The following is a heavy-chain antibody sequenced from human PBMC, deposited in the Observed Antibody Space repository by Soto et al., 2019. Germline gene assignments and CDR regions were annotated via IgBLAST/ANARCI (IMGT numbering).Heavy chain of an antibody. D-gene: IGHD3-10*01. CDR3: ARDQRYYGSGSYYSDN. CDR2: ISAYTGKA. J-gene: IGHJ4*02. CDR1: GYVFISYG. Sequence: QVQLVQSGPEVKKPGASVKVSCKTSGYVFISYGISWVRQAPGHGLEWVGWISAYTGKADYAQKFQSRVTMTTETSTSTAFLELWSLRSDDTAVYYCARDQRYYGSGSYYSDNWGQGTLVTVSS. V-gene: IGHV1-18*04.